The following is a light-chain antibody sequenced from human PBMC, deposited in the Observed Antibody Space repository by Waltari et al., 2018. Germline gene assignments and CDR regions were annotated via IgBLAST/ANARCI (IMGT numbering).Light chain of an antibody. Sequence: QSVLTQPPSASGTPGQRVTISCSGSSPNIGGNTVNWYQQLPGAAPKRLIYNNNTRPSGVPDRFSGSKSGTSASLAISSLQSEDEAHYYCAAWDDSLNAVVFGGGTKLTVL. V-gene: IGLV1-44*01. J-gene: IGLJ2*01. CDR1: SPNIGGNT. CDR2: NNN. CDR3: AAWDDSLNAVV.